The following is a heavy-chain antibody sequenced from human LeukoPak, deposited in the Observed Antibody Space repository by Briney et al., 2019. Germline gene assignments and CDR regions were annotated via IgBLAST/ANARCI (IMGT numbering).Heavy chain of an antibody. Sequence: SETLSLTCTVSGDSISSYYWTWIRQPPGKGLEWIGYIYYSGTTNYNPSLKSRVTISVDTSKNQFSLKLSSVTAADTAVYYCARRGYSTGWYYFDYWGQGTLVTVSS. CDR2: IYYSGTT. CDR3: ARRGYSTGWYYFDY. CDR1: GDSISSYY. V-gene: IGHV4-59*08. J-gene: IGHJ4*02. D-gene: IGHD6-19*01.